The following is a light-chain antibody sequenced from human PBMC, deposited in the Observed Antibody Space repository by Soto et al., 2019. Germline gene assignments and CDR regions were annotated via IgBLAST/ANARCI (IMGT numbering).Light chain of an antibody. CDR1: QTIDNH. J-gene: IGKJ4*01. CDR3: QQSYTTPLT. V-gene: IGKV1-39*01. CDR2: AAS. Sequence: DIQMTQSPSSLSASVGDTVTITCRASQTIDNHLHWYQQKPGKAPELLIYAASYLGNGVPSRFSGSGSGTYFTLTISRLQPEDLATYYCQQSYTTPLTFGGGTKVEIK.